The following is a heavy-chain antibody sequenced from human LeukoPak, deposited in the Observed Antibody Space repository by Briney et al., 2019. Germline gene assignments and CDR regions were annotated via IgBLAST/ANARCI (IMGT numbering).Heavy chain of an antibody. V-gene: IGHV5-51*01. CDR1: GYSFTNYW. Sequence: GESLKISCKGSGYSFTNYWIGWVRQMPGKGLEWMGIIYPGDSDTRYSPSFQGQVTISADKSIRTAYLQWGSLKASDTAMYYCARSQGYCSGGSCLQGDWFDPWGQGTLVTVSS. J-gene: IGHJ5*02. D-gene: IGHD2-15*01. CDR2: IYPGDSDT. CDR3: ARSQGYCSGGSCLQGDWFDP.